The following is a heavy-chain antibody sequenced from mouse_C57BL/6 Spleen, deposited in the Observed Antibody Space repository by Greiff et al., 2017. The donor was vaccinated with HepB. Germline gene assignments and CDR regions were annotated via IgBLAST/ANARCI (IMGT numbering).Heavy chain of an antibody. Sequence: VKLMESGPELVKPGASVKISCKASGYAFSSSWMNWVKQRPGKGLEWIGRIYPGDGDTNYNGKFKGKATLTADKSSSTAYMQLSSLTSEDSAVYFCARDYGSLDYWGQGTTLTVSS. V-gene: IGHV1-82*01. CDR2: IYPGDGDT. CDR3: ARDYGSLDY. CDR1: GYAFSSSW. J-gene: IGHJ2*01. D-gene: IGHD1-1*01.